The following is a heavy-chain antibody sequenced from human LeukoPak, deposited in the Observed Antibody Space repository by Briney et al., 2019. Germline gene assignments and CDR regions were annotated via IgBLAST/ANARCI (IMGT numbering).Heavy chain of an antibody. CDR1: GGSISVYY. CDR2: IFYSGST. CDR3: ARGEWDLLFDY. J-gene: IGHJ4*02. V-gene: IGHV4-59*01. Sequence: SETLSLTCTVSGGSISVYYWSWIRQPPGKGLEWIGYIFYSGSTNYNPSLKSRVTISVDTSNNQFSLKLSSVTAADTAVYYCARGEWDLLFDYWGQGTLVTVSS. D-gene: IGHD1-26*01.